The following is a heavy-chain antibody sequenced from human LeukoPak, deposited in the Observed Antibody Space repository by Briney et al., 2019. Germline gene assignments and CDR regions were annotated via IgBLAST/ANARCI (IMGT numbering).Heavy chain of an antibody. V-gene: IGHV3-7*03. CDR2: VKQDGSEK. Sequence: GGSLRLSCAASGFTFSSHWMTWVRQPPGKGLEWVANVKQDGSEKYYVDSVKGRFTISRDNAKNSLYLQMNSLRAEDTAVYFCARVTSDGGSDYWGQGTLVTVSS. CDR1: GFTFSSHW. D-gene: IGHD3-16*01. J-gene: IGHJ4*02. CDR3: ARVTSDGGSDY.